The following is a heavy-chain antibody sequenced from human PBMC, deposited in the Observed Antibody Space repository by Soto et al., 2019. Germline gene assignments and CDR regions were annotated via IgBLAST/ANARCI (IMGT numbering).Heavy chain of an antibody. D-gene: IGHD3-3*01. CDR1: GGSISSGDYY. Sequence: PSETLSLTCTVSGGSISSGDYYWSWIRQPPGKGLEWIGYIYYSGSTYYNPSLKSRVTISVDTSKNQFSLKLSSVTAADTAVYYCARDCRFLEWCVGYYGMDVWGQGTTVTV. J-gene: IGHJ6*02. CDR3: ARDCRFLEWCVGYYGMDV. V-gene: IGHV4-30-4*01. CDR2: IYYSGST.